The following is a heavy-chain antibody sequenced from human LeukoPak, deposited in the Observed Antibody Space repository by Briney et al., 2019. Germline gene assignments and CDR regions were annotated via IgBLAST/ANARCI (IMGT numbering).Heavy chain of an antibody. J-gene: IGHJ4*02. CDR1: GYTFTSYD. Sequence: ASVKVSCKASGYTFTSYDINWVRQATGQGLEWMGWMNPNSGNTGYAQKFQGRVTMTRDMSTSTVYMELSSLRSEDTAVYYCARDRRGWTTENFDYWGQGTLVTVSS. V-gene: IGHV1-8*01. D-gene: IGHD3/OR15-3a*01. CDR3: ARDRRGWTTENFDY. CDR2: MNPNSGNT.